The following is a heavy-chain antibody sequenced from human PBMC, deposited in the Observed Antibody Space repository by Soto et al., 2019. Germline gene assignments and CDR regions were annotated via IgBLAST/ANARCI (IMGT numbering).Heavy chain of an antibody. V-gene: IGHV3-33*01. J-gene: IGHJ4*02. CDR2: IWDDGSNK. D-gene: IGHD3-10*01. CDR3: ARDDRPYYGSGSFPFDY. Sequence: QVQLLESGGGVVPPGRSLRLACAASGFTFSSYGMHWVRQAPGKGLEWVAVIWDDGSNKWYADSVNGRFRISRDNSKHTLFLQMISLRSEDTAVYYCARDDRPYYGSGSFPFDYWGQGTLVTVPS. CDR1: GFTFSSYG.